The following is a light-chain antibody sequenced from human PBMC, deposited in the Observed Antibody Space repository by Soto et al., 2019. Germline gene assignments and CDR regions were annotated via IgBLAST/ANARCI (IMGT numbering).Light chain of an antibody. CDR1: SSNIGSNY. V-gene: IGLV1-47*01. CDR2: RNN. J-gene: IGLJ2*01. Sequence: QSVLTQPPSASGTPVQRVTIACSGSSSNIGSNYVYWYQQLPGTAPKLLIYRNNQRPSGVPDRFSGSKSGTSASLAISGLRSEDEADYYCAAWDDSLSGVVFGGGTKLPVL. CDR3: AAWDDSLSGVV.